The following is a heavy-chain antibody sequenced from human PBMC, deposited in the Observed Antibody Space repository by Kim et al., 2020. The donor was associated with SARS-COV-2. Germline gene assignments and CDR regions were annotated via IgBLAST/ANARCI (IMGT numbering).Heavy chain of an antibody. V-gene: IGHV3-23*01. CDR2: ISGSGGST. CDR3: AKGVGDYGLDYFDC. D-gene: IGHD4-17*01. Sequence: GGSLRLSCAASGFTFSGYAMNWVRQAPGKGLEWVSAISGSGGSTYYADSVKGRFTISRDNSKNTLYLQMNSLRAEDTAVYYCAKGVGDYGLDYFDCCGQGTLVSVSS. J-gene: IGHJ4*02. CDR1: GFTFSGYA.